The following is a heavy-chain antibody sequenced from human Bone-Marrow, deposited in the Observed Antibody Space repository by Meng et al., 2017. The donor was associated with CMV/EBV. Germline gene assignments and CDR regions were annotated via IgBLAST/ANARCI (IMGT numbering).Heavy chain of an antibody. V-gene: IGHV4-30-4*02. D-gene: IGHD4-23*01. J-gene: IGHJ3*02. Sequence: SETLSLTCTVSGGSISSGDYYWSWIRQPPGKGLEWIGYIYYSGSTYYNPSLKSRVTISVDTSKNQFSLKLSSVTAADTAVYYCARDGADSIYGGNEEPDAFDIWGQGTMVTVSS. CDR2: IYYSGST. CDR3: ARDGADSIYGGNEEPDAFDI. CDR1: GGSISSGDYY.